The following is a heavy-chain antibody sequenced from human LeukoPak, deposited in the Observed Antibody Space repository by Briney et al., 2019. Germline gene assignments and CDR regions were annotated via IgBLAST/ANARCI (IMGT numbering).Heavy chain of an antibody. Sequence: PGGSLRLSCAASGFTFSSYAMHWVRQAPGKGLEWVAIISYDGSKKYYLDSVKGRFTISRDNSKNTLDLQMNSLRVEDTAVYCARRAPGFSSSWLDYWGQGTPVTVSS. CDR1: GFTFSSYA. J-gene: IGHJ4*02. V-gene: IGHV3-30*04. D-gene: IGHD6-13*01. CDR3: ARRAPGFSSSWLDY. CDR2: ISYDGSKK.